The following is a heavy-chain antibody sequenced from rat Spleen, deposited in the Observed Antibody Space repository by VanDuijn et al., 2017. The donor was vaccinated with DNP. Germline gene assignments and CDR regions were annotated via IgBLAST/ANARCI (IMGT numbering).Heavy chain of an antibody. J-gene: IGHJ1*01. D-gene: IGHD1-6*01. V-gene: IGHV5-7*01. Sequence: EVQLVESGGGLVQPGRSLKLSCAASGFTFNHYNMAWVRQAPKKGLEWVATISYDGSSTYFRDSVKGRLTISRDNAKSTLYLQMDSLRSEDTATYYCARIMYTTDYWYFDFWGPGTMVTVSS. CDR2: ISYDGSST. CDR1: GFTFNHYN. CDR3: ARIMYTTDYWYFDF.